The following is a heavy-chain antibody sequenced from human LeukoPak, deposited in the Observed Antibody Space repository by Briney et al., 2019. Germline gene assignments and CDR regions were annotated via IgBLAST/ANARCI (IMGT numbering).Heavy chain of an antibody. CDR2: ISYDGSNK. D-gene: IGHD1-26*01. V-gene: IGHV3-30-3*01. J-gene: IGHJ4*02. CDR3: ARAKVVGALDY. CDR1: GFTFSSYA. Sequence: GGSLRLSCAAPGFTFSSYAMHWVRQAPGKGLEWVAVISYDGSNKYYADSVKGRFTISRDNSKNTLYLQMNSLRAEDTAVYYCARAKVVGALDYWGQGTLATVSS.